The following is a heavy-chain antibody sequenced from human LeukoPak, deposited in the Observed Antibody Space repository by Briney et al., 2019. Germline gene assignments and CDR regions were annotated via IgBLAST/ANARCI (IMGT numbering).Heavy chain of an antibody. CDR3: ARMKYYYGSGSPRGGAFDI. CDR1: GYSISSIYC. D-gene: IGHD3-10*01. V-gene: IGHV4-38-2*02. Sequence: SETLSLTCTVSGYSISSIYCWGWIRQPPGKGLEWIGRICHTGSTYYNPSLKSRVTMSVDTSKNQFSLKLSSVTAADTAVYYCARMKYYYGSGSPRGGAFDIWGQGTMVTVSS. J-gene: IGHJ3*02. CDR2: ICHTGST.